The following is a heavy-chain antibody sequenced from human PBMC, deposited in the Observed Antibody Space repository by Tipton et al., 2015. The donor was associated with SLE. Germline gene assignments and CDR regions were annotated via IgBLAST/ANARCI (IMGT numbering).Heavy chain of an antibody. D-gene: IGHD1-1*01. CDR1: GGSISSYY. CDR3: ARGDPQGLEPFDY. CDR2: IYYSGST. V-gene: IGHV4-59*01. J-gene: IGHJ4*02. Sequence: LRLSCTVSGGSISSYYWSWIRQPPGKGLEWIGYIYYSGSTTYNPSLKRRVTISVDTSKNQFSLKLSSVTAADTAVYYCARGDPQGLEPFDYWGQGTLVTVSS.